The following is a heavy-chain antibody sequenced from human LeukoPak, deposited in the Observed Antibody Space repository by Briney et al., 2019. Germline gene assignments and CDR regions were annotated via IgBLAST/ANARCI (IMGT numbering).Heavy chain of an antibody. V-gene: IGHV3-48*01. CDR3: ARDLGGYDY. CDR1: GFTFSSYS. CDR2: ISSSSSTI. Sequence: GGSLRLSCAASGFTFSSYSMNWVRQAPGKGLEWVSYISSSSSTIYYADSVKGRFTISRDDAKNSLYLQMNSLRAEDTAVYYCARDLGGYDYWGQGTLVTVSS. J-gene: IGHJ4*02. D-gene: IGHD5-18*01.